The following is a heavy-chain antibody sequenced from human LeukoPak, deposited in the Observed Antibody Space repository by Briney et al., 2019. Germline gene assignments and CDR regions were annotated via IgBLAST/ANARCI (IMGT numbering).Heavy chain of an antibody. Sequence: GGSLRLSCAASGFNFGGFSMSWVRQAPGKGPERVTHMNEYGGDIFYVDSVKDRFTISRDNAKNSLYPQMNSLRAEDTAVYYCTRDSSYGTPGFDIWGQGTMVTVSS. CDR2: MNEYGGDI. V-gene: IGHV3-7*01. CDR1: GFNFGGFS. J-gene: IGHJ3*02. D-gene: IGHD3-16*01. CDR3: TRDSSYGTPGFDI.